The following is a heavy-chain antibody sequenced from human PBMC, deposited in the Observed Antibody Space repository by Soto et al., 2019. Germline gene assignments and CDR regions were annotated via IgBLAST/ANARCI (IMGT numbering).Heavy chain of an antibody. V-gene: IGHV4-30-4*01. D-gene: IGHD5-18*01. J-gene: IGHJ4*02. Sequence: QVQLQESGPGLVKPSQTLSLSCTVSGGSIRSGDNYWSWIRQPPGKGLEWIGYIYYSGSTDYNPSLKSRVTISVVTSKNQFSLKLSSVTAADTAVYYCARLGWIPVWGQGTLVTVSS. CDR3: ARLGWIPV. CDR2: IYYSGST. CDR1: GGSIRSGDNY.